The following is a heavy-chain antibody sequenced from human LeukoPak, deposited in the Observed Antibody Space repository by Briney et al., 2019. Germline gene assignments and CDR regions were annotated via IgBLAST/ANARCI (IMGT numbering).Heavy chain of an antibody. J-gene: IGHJ4*02. CDR3: AKDEGRYSYGIGFDY. CDR1: GFTFSSYG. Sequence: GSLRLSFAAAGFTFSSYGMHLVRQAPGKGLEVVAFIRYDGSNKYYADSVKGRFTISRDNSKNTLYLQMNSLRAEDTAVYYCAKDEGRYSYGIGFDYWGQGTLVTVSS. CDR2: IRYDGSNK. V-gene: IGHV3-30*02. D-gene: IGHD5-18*01.